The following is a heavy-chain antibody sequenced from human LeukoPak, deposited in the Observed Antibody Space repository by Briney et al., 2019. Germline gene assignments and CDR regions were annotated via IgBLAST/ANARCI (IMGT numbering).Heavy chain of an antibody. Sequence: SETLSLTCAVYGGSFSGYYWSWIRQPPGKGLEWIGEINHSGSTNYNPSLKSRVTISVDTSKNQFSLKLSSVTAADTAVYYCARMHSSSWYHFGTDVRGQGTTVTVSS. V-gene: IGHV4-34*01. CDR2: INHSGST. CDR1: GGSFSGYY. CDR3: ARMHSSSWYHFGTDV. D-gene: IGHD6-13*01. J-gene: IGHJ6*02.